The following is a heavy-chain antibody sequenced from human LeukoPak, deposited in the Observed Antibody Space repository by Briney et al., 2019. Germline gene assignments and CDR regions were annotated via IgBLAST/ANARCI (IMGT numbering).Heavy chain of an antibody. CDR3: ARDRAARIYWYFDL. Sequence: SETLSLTCTVSGGSISSYYWSWIRQPPGKGLEWIGYIYYSGSTNYNPSLKSRVTISVDTSKNQFSLKLSSVTAADTAVYCCARDRAARIYWYFDLWGRGTLVTISS. J-gene: IGHJ2*01. D-gene: IGHD6-6*01. CDR2: IYYSGST. V-gene: IGHV4-59*01. CDR1: GGSISSYY.